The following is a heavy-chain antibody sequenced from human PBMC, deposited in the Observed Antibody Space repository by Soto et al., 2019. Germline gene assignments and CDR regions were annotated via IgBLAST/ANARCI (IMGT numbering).Heavy chain of an antibody. D-gene: IGHD2-15*01. CDR1: GYTFTSYY. V-gene: IGHV1-46*04. Sequence: QVQLVQSGAEVKKPGASVKVSCKASGYTFTSYYMHWVRQAPGQGLEWMGIINPSGGSTSYAQKSQGRGTMTRDTSTSTVYMELSSLRSEDTVVYYCARVGSSGYYYYCYGMDVWGQGTTVTVSS. J-gene: IGHJ6*02. CDR2: INPSGGST. CDR3: ARVGSSGYYYYCYGMDV.